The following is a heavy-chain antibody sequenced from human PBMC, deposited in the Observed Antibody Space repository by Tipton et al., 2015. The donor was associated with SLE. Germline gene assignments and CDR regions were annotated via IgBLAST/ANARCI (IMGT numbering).Heavy chain of an antibody. CDR2: INHSGST. J-gene: IGHJ4*02. V-gene: IGHV4-34*01. D-gene: IGHD3-10*01. CDR3: ARGPPGPFGLWFGLSFDY. Sequence: TLSLTCAVYGGSFSGYYWSWIRQPPGKGLEWIGEINHSGSTNYNPSLKSRVTISVDTSKNQFSLKLSSVTAADTAVYYCARGPPGPFGLWFGLSFDYWGQGTLVTVSS. CDR1: GGSFSGYY.